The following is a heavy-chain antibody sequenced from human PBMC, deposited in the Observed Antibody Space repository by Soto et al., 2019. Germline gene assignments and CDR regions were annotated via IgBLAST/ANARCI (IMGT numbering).Heavy chain of an antibody. Sequence: VGSLRLSCAASGFTFSTYTMNWVRQAPGKGLEWVSSISAGSRSIYYTDSLKGRSTVSRDNSKNSLYLQINSLKADDTAVYYCARSTPGNPFDIWGQGTMVSVSS. CDR3: ARSTPGNPFDI. CDR1: GFTFSTYT. V-gene: IGHV3-21*01. CDR2: ISAGSRSI. D-gene: IGHD3-10*01. J-gene: IGHJ3*02.